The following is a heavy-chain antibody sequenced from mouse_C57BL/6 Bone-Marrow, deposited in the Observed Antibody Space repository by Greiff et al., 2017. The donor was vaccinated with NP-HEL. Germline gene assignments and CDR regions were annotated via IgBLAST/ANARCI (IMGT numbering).Heavy chain of an antibody. Sequence: QVHVKQSGAELARPGASVKLSCKASGYTFTSYGISWVKQRTGQGLEWIGEIYPRSGNTYYNEKFKGKATLTADKSSSTAYMELRSLTSEDSAVYFCARKRELDYFDYWGQGTTLTVSS. D-gene: IGHD4-1*01. V-gene: IGHV1-81*01. J-gene: IGHJ2*01. CDR3: ARKRELDYFDY. CDR2: IYPRSGNT. CDR1: GYTFTSYG.